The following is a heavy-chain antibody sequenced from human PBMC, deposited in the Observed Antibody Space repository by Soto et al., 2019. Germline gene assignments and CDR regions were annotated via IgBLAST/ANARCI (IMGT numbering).Heavy chain of an antibody. CDR3: TRRLFYYFGLDV. D-gene: IGHD6-25*01. CDR1: GFSFSGSA. CDR2: IRTDANTYAR. J-gene: IGHJ6*02. V-gene: IGHV3-73*02. Sequence: QLVESGGALVQPGESLKLSCAASGFSFSGSAIQWVRQAPGKGLEWVGRIRTDANTYARAYAASVTGRFTISRDDSRNTAYLHMNSLKTEDTAVYFCTRRLFYYFGLDVWGQGTTVIVSS.